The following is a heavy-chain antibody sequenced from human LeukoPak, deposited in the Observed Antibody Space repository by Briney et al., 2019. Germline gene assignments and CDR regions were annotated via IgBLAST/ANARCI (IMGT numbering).Heavy chain of an antibody. D-gene: IGHD4-17*01. Sequence: PGGSLRLSCAASGFTFDDYGMSWVRQAPGKGLEWFSGINWNGGSTGYADSVKGRFTISRDNAKNSLYLQMNSLRAEDTALYYCARSRDYGDSFNWFDPWGQGTLVTVSS. J-gene: IGHJ5*02. CDR3: ARSRDYGDSFNWFDP. V-gene: IGHV3-20*04. CDR1: GFTFDDYG. CDR2: INWNGGST.